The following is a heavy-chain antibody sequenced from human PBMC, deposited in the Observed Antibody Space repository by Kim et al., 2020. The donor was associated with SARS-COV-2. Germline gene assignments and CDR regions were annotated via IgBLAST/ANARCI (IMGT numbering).Heavy chain of an antibody. J-gene: IGHJ4*01. V-gene: IGHV4-30-4*01. D-gene: IGHD2-2*01. CDR2: IYYSGST. CDR3: ARFRQSVVAAAMCLDY. CDR1: GGSISSGDYY. Sequence: SETLSLTCTVSGGSISSGDYYWSWIRQPPGKGLEWIGYIYYSGSTYYNPSLKSRVIISVDTSKNQFFLKLSSVTAADTAAYYCARFRQSVVAAAMCLDY.